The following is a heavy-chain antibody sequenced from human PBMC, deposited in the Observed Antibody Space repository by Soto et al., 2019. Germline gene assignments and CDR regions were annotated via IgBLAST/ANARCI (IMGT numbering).Heavy chain of an antibody. V-gene: IGHV3-21*01. D-gene: IGHD6-13*01. CDR1: GFTFRSFT. Sequence: GGSLRLSCAASGFTFRSFTMNWVRQAPGKGLEWVSTISSNSAYIYYTDALRGRFTISRDNAKNSLHLQMNSLRAEDTAVYYCTRDASRDSSARGWFDPWGPGTLVTFSS. J-gene: IGHJ5*02. CDR3: TRDASRDSSARGWFDP. CDR2: ISSNSAYI.